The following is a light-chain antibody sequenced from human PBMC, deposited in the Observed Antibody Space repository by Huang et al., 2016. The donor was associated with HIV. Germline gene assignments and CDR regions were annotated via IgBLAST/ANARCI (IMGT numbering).Light chain of an antibody. V-gene: IGKV3-15*01. CDR3: QQYNNWPPEET. CDR1: QSVSSN. CDR2: GAS. Sequence: EIVMTQSPATLSVSQGERATLSCRASQSVSSNLAWYQQQPGQAPRLLMYGASIRATGIPARFTGSGSGTEFTLTISSLQSEEFAVYYCQQYNNWPPEETFGPGTKVDMK. J-gene: IGKJ3*01.